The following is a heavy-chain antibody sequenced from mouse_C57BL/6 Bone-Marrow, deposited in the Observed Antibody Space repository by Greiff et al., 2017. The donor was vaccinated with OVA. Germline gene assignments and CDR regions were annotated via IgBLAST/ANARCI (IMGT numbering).Heavy chain of an antibody. J-gene: IGHJ4*01. CDR3: ARGDYYGSSYYYAMDY. CDR2: IWTGGGT. V-gene: IGHV2-9-1*01. CDR1: GFSLTSYA. Sequence: VKLVESGPGLVAPSQSLSITCTVSGFSLTSYAISWVRQPPGKGLEWLGVIWTGGGTNYNSALNSRLSISKDNSKSQVFLKMNSLQTDDTARYYCARGDYYGSSYYYAMDYWGQGTSVTVSS. D-gene: IGHD1-1*01.